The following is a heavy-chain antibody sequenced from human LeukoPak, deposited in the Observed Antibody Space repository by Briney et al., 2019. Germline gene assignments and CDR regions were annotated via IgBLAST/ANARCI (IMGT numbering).Heavy chain of an antibody. Sequence: PSETLSLTCAVYGGSFSGYYWSWIRQPPGKGLEWIGEINHSGSTNYNPSLKSRVTISVDTSKNQFSLKLSSVTAEDTAVYYCARRGTWIQLVDYWGQGTLVTVSS. CDR2: INHSGST. D-gene: IGHD5-18*01. J-gene: IGHJ4*02. V-gene: IGHV4-34*01. CDR3: ARRGTWIQLVDY. CDR1: GGSFSGYY.